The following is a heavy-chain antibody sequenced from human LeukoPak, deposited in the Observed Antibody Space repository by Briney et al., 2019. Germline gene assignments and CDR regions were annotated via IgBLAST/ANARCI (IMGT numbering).Heavy chain of an antibody. V-gene: IGHV3-9*01. CDR2: ISWNSGSI. CDR1: GFTFDDYA. D-gene: IGHD3-22*01. CDR3: AKDIRGYYDSSGYYDY. J-gene: IGHJ4*02. Sequence: PGRSLRLSCAASGFTFDDYAMHWVRQAPGKGLEWVSGISWNSGSIGYADSVKGRFTISRDNAKNSLYLQMNSLRAEDTASYYCAKDIRGYYDSSGYYDYWGQGTLVTVSS.